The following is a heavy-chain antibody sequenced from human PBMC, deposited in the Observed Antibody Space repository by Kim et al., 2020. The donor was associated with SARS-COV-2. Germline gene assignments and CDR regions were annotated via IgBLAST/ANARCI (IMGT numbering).Heavy chain of an antibody. CDR1: GGSVSSTIYY. D-gene: IGHD5-18*01. CDR3: ARVAGFSYDSYYFDY. CDR2: IYYSGNS. V-gene: IGHV4-39*07. Sequence: SETLSLTCTVSGGSVSSTIYYWGWIRQPPGKGLEWIGRIYYSGNSIYNPSLESRVTISIHTSENQFSLRLTSVTAADTAVYFCARVAGFSYDSYYFDYLG. J-gene: IGHJ4*01.